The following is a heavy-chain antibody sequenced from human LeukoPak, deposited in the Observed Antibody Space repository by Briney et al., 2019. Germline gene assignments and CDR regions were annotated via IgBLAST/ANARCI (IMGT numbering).Heavy chain of an antibody. CDR1: GFTFSDYY. V-gene: IGHV3-11*01. CDR3: ARVGTRDGYYYYMDV. Sequence: PGRSLRLSCAASGFTFSDYYMSWIRQAPGKGLEWVSYISSSGSTIYYADSVKGRFTISRDNAKNSLYLQMNSLRAEDTAVYYCARVGTRDGYYYYMDVWGKGTTVTVSS. CDR2: ISSSGSTI. J-gene: IGHJ6*03.